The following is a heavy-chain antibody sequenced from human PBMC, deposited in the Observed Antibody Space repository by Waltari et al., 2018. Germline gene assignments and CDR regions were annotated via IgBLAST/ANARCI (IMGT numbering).Heavy chain of an antibody. CDR3: TRDNWFDP. CDR2: IRSKAYGGTT. Sequence: EVQLVESGGGLVQPGRSLRLSCTASGFTFGDYAMSWFRQASGKGVWWVGLIRSKAYGGTTEYAASWKGRFTISRDDSKSIAYLQMNSLKTEDTAVYYCTRDNWFDPWGQGTLVTVSS. V-gene: IGHV3-49*03. J-gene: IGHJ5*02. CDR1: GFTFGDYA.